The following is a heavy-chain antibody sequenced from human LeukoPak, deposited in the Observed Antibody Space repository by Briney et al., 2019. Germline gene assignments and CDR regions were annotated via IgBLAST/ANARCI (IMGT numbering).Heavy chain of an antibody. CDR3: VRDRAEFSYSHDY. CDR1: GGSISSYY. Sequence: PETLSLTCTVSGGSISSYYWSWIRQPPGKGLEWIGEINHSGSTNYNPSLKSRVTISVDTSKNQFSLKLSSVTAADTAVYYCVRDRAEFSYSHDYWGQGTLVTVSS. J-gene: IGHJ4*02. V-gene: IGHV4-34*01. D-gene: IGHD1-26*01. CDR2: INHSGST.